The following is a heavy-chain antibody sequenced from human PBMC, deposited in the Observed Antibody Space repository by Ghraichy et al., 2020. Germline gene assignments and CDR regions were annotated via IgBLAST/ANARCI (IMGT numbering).Heavy chain of an antibody. V-gene: IGHV4-4*07. CDR3: ARVTEVGSWERWFDP. D-gene: IGHD1-1*01. CDR2: IYTSGST. J-gene: IGHJ5*02. CDR1: GGSISSYY. Sequence: SETLSLTCTVSGGSISSYYWSWIRQPAGKGLEWIGRIYTSGSTNYNPSLKSRVTMSVDTSKNQFSLKLSSVTAADTAVYYCARVTEVGSWERWFDPWGQGTLVTVSS.